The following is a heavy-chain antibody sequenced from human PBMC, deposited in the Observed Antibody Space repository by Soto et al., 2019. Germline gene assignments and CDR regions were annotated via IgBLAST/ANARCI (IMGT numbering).Heavy chain of an antibody. D-gene: IGHD5-18*01. V-gene: IGHV4-31*03. CDR3: ARSILSYDDY. CDR1: GGSISSGGFF. J-gene: IGHJ4*02. Sequence: QVQLQESGPGLVKPSQTLSLTCTVSGGSISSGGFFWSWIRQHPGKGLEWIGYIYYTGNTYYNPSLXCRVNISLDASTNQFSLKLSSVTAADTAIYYCARSILSYDDYWGQGTLVTVSS. CDR2: IYYTGNT.